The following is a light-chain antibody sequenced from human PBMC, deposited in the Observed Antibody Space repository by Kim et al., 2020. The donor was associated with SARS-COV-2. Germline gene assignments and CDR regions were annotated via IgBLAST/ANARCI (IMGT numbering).Light chain of an antibody. CDR1: QSVSGSD. J-gene: IGKJ1*01. CDR3: QQYGSSPQT. V-gene: IGKV3-20*01. CDR2: GAS. Sequence: SAGERATRSGRASQSVSGSDLSCYQQKPGQAPRLLIYGASSRATGIPDRFSGSGSGTDFTITISRLEPEDFAVYYCQQYGSSPQTFGQGTKVDIK.